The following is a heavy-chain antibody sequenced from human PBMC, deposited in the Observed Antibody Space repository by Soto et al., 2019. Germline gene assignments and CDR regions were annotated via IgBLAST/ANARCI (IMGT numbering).Heavy chain of an antibody. CDR2: INPSGGST. V-gene: IGHV1-46*03. D-gene: IGHD3-9*01. CDR3: ARAWVDYDILTGYYRDYYMDV. CDR1: GYTFTSYY. J-gene: IGHJ6*03. Sequence: ASVKVSCKASGYTFTSYYMHWVRQAPGQGLEWMGIINPSGGSTSYAQKFQGRVTMTRDTSTSTVYMELSNLRSEDTAVYYCARAWVDYDILTGYYRDYYMDVWGKGTTVTVS.